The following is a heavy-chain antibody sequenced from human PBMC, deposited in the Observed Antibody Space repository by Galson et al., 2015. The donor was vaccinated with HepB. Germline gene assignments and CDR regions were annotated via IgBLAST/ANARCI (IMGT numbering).Heavy chain of an antibody. Sequence: SLRLSCAASGFTFSSYSMNWVRQAPGKGLEWVSSISSSSSYIYYADSVKGRFTISRDNAKNSLYLQMNSLRAEDTAVYYCARDSSSSWHGNYYYYMDVWGKGTTVTVSS. CDR1: GFTFSSYS. V-gene: IGHV3-21*01. CDR2: ISSSSSYI. J-gene: IGHJ6*03. D-gene: IGHD6-13*01. CDR3: ARDSSSSWHGNYYYYMDV.